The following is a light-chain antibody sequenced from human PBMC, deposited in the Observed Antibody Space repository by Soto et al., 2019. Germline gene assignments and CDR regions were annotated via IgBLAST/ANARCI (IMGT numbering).Light chain of an antibody. CDR2: LEGSGSY. Sequence: QSVLTQSSSASASLGSSVKLTCTLSSGYSSYIIAWHQRQPGKAPRYLMKLEGSGSYNKGSGVPDRFSGSSSGADRYLTISNLQFEVEADYYCETWDSNTHTVFGGGTKLTVL. CDR3: ETWDSNTHTV. CDR1: SGYSSYI. V-gene: IGLV4-60*02. J-gene: IGLJ3*02.